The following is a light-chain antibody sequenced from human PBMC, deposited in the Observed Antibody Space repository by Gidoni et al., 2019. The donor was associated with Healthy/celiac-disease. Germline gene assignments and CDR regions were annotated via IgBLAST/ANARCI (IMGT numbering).Light chain of an antibody. CDR3: QQGYSTPLT. J-gene: IGKJ4*01. CDR1: QSISSY. V-gene: IGKV1-39*01. CDR2: AAS. Sequence: IQMIQSPPPLSPSVGDRVTSTCRASQSISSYLNWYQQKPGKAPRLLIYAASSLQSGVPARFSGSGSGTDFTLTISRLQPEDFATYYCQQGYSTPLTFGGGTKVEIK.